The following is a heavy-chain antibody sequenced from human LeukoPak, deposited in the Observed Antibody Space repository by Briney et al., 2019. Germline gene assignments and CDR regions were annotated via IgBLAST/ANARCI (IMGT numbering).Heavy chain of an antibody. V-gene: IGHV1-69*04. CDR1: GGTFSSCA. CDR3: ARDHRVLAFDY. CDR2: IIPILGIA. D-gene: IGHD2-8*02. J-gene: IGHJ4*02. Sequence: SVKVSCKASGGTFSSCAISWVRQAPGQGLEWMGRIIPILGIANYAQKFQGRVTITADKSTSTAYMELSSLRSEDTAVYYCARDHRVLAFDYWGQGTLVTVSS.